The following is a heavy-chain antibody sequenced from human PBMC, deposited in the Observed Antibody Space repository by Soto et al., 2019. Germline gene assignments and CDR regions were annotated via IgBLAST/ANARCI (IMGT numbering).Heavy chain of an antibody. J-gene: IGHJ5*02. Sequence: GGSLRLSCAASGFTFSSYAMSWVRQAPGKGLEWVSYISSSSSYTNYADSVKGRFTISRDNAKNSLYLQMNSLRAEDTAVYYCARDLSSSWYMARSWFDPWGQGTLVTVSS. D-gene: IGHD6-13*01. CDR3: ARDLSSSWYMARSWFDP. CDR1: GFTFSSYA. V-gene: IGHV3-21*05. CDR2: ISSSSSYT.